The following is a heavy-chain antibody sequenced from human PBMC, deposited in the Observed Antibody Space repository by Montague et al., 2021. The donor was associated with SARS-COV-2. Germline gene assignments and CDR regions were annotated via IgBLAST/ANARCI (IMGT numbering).Heavy chain of an antibody. J-gene: IGHJ6*02. D-gene: IGHD1-14*01. CDR1: GFSLTTSAMG. Sequence: PALVKPTQTLTLTCTFSGFSLTTSAMGVSWIRQPPGKAPEWLARIDWDDEKHYNASLKARLTISKDTSKNHVVLTMTNMDPVDTGTYYCARSGQPAGNHAPLGYYGLDVWGRGTTVIVSS. CDR3: ARSGQPAGNHAPLGYYGLDV. CDR2: IDWDDEK. V-gene: IGHV2-70*11.